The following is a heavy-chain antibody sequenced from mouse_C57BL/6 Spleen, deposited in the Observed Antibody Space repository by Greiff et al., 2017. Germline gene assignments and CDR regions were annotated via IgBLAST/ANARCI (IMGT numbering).Heavy chain of an antibody. J-gene: IGHJ2*01. CDR2: IDPSDSEP. D-gene: IGHD1-2*01. Sequence: QVQLQQPGAELVRPGSSVKLSCKASGYTFTSYWMHWVKQRPIQGLEWIGNIDPSDSEPHYNQKFKDKATLTVDKSSSTAYMQLSSLTSEDSAVYYCARHYYGSGDYWGQGTTLTVSS. CDR3: ARHYYGSGDY. V-gene: IGHV1-52*01. CDR1: GYTFTSYW.